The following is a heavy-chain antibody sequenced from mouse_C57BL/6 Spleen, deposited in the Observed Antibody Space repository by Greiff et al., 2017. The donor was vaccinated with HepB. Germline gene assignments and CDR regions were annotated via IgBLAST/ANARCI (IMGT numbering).Heavy chain of an antibody. V-gene: IGHV5-17*01. CDR2: ISSGSSTI. CDR1: GFTFSDYG. Sequence: EVKLMESGGGLVKPGGSLKLSCAASGFTFSDYGMHWVRQAPEKGLEWVAYISSGSSTIYYADTVKGRFTISRDNAKNTLFLQMTSLRSEDTAMYYCARPFSSDYAMDYWGQGTSVTVSS. CDR3: ARPFSSDYAMDY. J-gene: IGHJ4*01.